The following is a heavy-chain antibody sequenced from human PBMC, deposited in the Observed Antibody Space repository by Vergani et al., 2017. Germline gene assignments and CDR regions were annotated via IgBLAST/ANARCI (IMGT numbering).Heavy chain of an antibody. CDR2: ISGSGGST. CDR3: AKDPIAAAMYYFDY. Sequence: VQLVESGGGLVKPGGSLRLSCAASGFTFSDYYMSWIRQAPGKGLEWVSAISGSGGSTYYADSVKGRFTISRDNSKNTLYLQMNSLRAEDTAVYYCAKDPIAAAMYYFDYWGQGTLVTVSS. J-gene: IGHJ4*02. CDR1: GFTFSDYY. D-gene: IGHD6-13*01. V-gene: IGHV3-23*04.